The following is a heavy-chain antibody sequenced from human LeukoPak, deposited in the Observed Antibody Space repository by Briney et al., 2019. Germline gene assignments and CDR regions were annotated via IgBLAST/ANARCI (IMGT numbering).Heavy chain of an antibody. Sequence: GGSLRLSCAASGFTFSSYAMTWVRQAPGKGLEWVSGISDSGDGTYYADSVKGRFTISRDDSKNTLYLQMNSLRDEDTALYYCANGLSPDSGGQGTLVTVSS. CDR2: ISDSGDGT. CDR3: ANGLSPDS. V-gene: IGHV3-23*01. CDR1: GFTFSSYA. J-gene: IGHJ4*02. D-gene: IGHD3-10*01.